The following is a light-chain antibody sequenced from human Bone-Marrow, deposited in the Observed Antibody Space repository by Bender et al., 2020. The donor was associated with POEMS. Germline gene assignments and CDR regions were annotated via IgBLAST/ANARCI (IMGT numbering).Light chain of an antibody. CDR1: SSNFGNNA. V-gene: IGLV1-44*01. CDR2: SNN. Sequence: QPVLTQPPSASGTPGQSVTISCSGTSSNFGNNAANWYQHVPGTASKLLIYSNNQRPSGVPDRFSASTSGTSASLAVSGVHSDDEADYYCSSWDDSLNGWVFGGGTKLTVL. CDR3: SSWDDSLNGWV. J-gene: IGLJ3*02.